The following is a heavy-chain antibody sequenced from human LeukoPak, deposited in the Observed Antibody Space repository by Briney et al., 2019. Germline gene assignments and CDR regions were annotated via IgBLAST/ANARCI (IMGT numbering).Heavy chain of an antibody. CDR1: GGTFSNYA. Sequence: ASVKVSCKASGGTFSNYAINWVRQAPGQGLEWMGGIIPIFGTANHAQKFQGRVTITADESTSTAYMELSSLRSEDTAVYYCARGKEMATSKHFDYWGQGTLVTVSS. D-gene: IGHD5-24*01. J-gene: IGHJ4*02. CDR2: IIPIFGTA. CDR3: ARGKEMATSKHFDY. V-gene: IGHV1-69*13.